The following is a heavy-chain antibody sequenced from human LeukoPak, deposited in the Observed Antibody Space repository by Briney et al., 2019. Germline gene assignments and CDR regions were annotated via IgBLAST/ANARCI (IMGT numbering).Heavy chain of an antibody. J-gene: IGHJ4*01. CDR1: GGSISRGSYF. Sequence: SQTLSLTCTVSGGSISRGSYFWSWIRQPAGKGLEWIGRFYTSGTPNYNPSLKSRDTISVDTSRNQFSLKLSSVTAADTAVYYCARDGSWGLFDYWXXGTLVTVSS. V-gene: IGHV4-61*02. CDR2: FYTSGTP. CDR3: ARDGSWGLFDY. D-gene: IGHD7-27*01.